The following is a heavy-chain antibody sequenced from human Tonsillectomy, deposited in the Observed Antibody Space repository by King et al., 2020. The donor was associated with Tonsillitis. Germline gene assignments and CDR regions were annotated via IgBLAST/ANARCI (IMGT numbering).Heavy chain of an antibody. V-gene: IGHV3-74*01. CDR2: INSDGSRT. CDR3: VRSICTTTSCDRDY. D-gene: IGHD2-2*02. Sequence: VQLVESGGGLVQPGGSLRLSCVASGFTFNSYWMYWVRQPPGKGPVWVSRINSDGSRTNHADSVKGRFTISRDNDKNTLYLQMNSLRAEDTAIYYCVRSICTTTSCDRDYWGQGTLVTVSS. J-gene: IGHJ4*02. CDR1: GFTFNSYW.